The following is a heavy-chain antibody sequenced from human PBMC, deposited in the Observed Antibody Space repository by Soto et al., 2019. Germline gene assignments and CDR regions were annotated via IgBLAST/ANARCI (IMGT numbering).Heavy chain of an antibody. Sequence: PGGSLRLSCAASGFTFSNYAMHWVRQAPGKGLEWVGLISYDGTNKYYADSVKGRVTITAEKSTNTVYMELRSLRADDTAVYYSARGGDGCNFGAVYWGQRTPVTVSS. CDR3: ARGGDGCNFGAVY. CDR2: ISYDGTNK. V-gene: IGHV3-30-3*01. D-gene: IGHD2-21*01. CDR1: GFTFSNYA. J-gene: IGHJ4*02.